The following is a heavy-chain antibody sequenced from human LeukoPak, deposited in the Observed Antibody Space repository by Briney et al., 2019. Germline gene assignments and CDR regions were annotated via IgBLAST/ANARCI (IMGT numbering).Heavy chain of an antibody. Sequence: PSETLFLTCAVSGGSISSSNWWSWVRQPPGKGLEWIGEIYHSGNTNYNPSLKSRVTISVDKSRNQFSLKLSSVTAADTAVYYCASPYYYDSSGYYYWGQGTLVTVSS. D-gene: IGHD3-22*01. J-gene: IGHJ4*02. CDR2: IYHSGNT. CDR3: ASPYYYDSSGYYY. V-gene: IGHV4-4*02. CDR1: GGSISSSNW.